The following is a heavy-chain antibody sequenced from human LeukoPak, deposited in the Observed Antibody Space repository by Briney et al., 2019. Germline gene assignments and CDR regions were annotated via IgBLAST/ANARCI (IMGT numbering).Heavy chain of an antibody. Sequence: SETLSLTCAVSGGSISSSNWWSWVRQPPGKGLEWIGESYHGGSTNYNPSLKSRVTISVDKSKNQFSLKLSSVTAADTAVYYCARRHYDILTGYYIPDAFDIWGQGTMVTVSS. D-gene: IGHD3-9*01. J-gene: IGHJ3*02. V-gene: IGHV4-4*02. CDR1: GGSISSSNW. CDR2: SYHGGST. CDR3: ARRHYDILTGYYIPDAFDI.